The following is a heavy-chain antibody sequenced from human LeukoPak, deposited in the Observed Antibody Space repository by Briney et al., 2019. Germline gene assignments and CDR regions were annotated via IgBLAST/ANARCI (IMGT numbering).Heavy chain of an antibody. V-gene: IGHV3-74*01. Sequence: GGSLRLSCAASGFTFSTYWIHWVRQVPGKGLVWVSHINGDGSSTSYADSVKGRFTISRDNSKNRLYLQMDSLRAEDTAVYSCASLPLDIVVVPAARLDYWGQGTLVTVSS. D-gene: IGHD2-2*03. CDR1: GFTFSTYW. CDR2: INGDGSST. J-gene: IGHJ4*02. CDR3: ASLPLDIVVVPAARLDY.